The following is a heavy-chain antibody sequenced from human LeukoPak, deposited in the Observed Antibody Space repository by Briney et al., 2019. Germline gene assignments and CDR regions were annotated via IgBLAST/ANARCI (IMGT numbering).Heavy chain of an antibody. CDR1: GGSISSVEYY. Sequence: SHTLSLTCTVSGGSISSVEYYWRWIRQPPGKGLEWIGYIYYSGSTSYNPSLRSRVTISVDTSQNQFSLNLSSVTAADTAVYYCARYSRATGKLDYWGQGTLVTVSS. V-gene: IGHV4-30-4*01. D-gene: IGHD5-24*01. J-gene: IGHJ4*02. CDR2: IYYSGST. CDR3: ARYSRATGKLDY.